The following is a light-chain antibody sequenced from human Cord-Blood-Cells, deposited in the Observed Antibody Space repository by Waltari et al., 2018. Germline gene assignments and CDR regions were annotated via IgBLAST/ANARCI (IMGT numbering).Light chain of an antibody. Sequence: EIQMTQSPSSLSASVGDRVTITCRASQSISNYLNWYQQKPGKAPKLLIYAASSLQSGVPSRFSGSGSVTDFTLTISSLQPEDFATYYCQQSYSTPYTFGQGTNLEIK. CDR1: QSISNY. J-gene: IGKJ2*01. CDR2: AAS. V-gene: IGKV1-39*01. CDR3: QQSYSTPYT.